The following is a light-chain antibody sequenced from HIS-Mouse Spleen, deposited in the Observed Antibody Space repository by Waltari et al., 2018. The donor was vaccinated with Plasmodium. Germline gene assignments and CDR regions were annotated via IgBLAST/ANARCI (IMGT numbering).Light chain of an antibody. Sequence: QSALTQPASVSGSPGQSITISCTGTSSDVGGYNYVSWYQQHPGKAPKLMIYEVSNRPAGVPNHFSGSKSGNTASLTISGLQAEDEADYYCSSYTSSSTLVFGGGTKLTVL. CDR2: EVS. V-gene: IGLV2-14*01. CDR1: SSDVGGYNY. CDR3: SSYTSSSTLV. J-gene: IGLJ2*01.